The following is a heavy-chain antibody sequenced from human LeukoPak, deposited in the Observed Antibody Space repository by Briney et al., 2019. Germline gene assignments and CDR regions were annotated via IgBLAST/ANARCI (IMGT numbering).Heavy chain of an antibody. V-gene: IGHV4-59*08. CDR1: GGSISSYY. Sequence: AETLSLTCTVSGGSISSYYWSWVRQPPGKGLEWVGYIYYSGSTNYNPSLKSRVTISVDTSKNQFSMKLRSVTAADTAVYYCARHRYSSSWYFDYWGPGTLVTVSS. J-gene: IGHJ4*02. CDR2: IYYSGST. D-gene: IGHD6-6*01. CDR3: ARHRYSSSWYFDY.